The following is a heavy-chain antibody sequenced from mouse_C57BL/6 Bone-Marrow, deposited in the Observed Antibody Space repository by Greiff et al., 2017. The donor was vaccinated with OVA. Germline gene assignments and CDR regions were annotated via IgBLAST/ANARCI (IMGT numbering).Heavy chain of an antibody. D-gene: IGHD2-4*01. CDR2: INPGSGGT. CDR1: GYAFTNYL. CDR3: ARYDYDQYFDV. Sequence: VQRVESGAELVRPGTSVKVSCKASGYAFTNYLIEWVKQRPGQGLEWIGVINPGSGGTNYNEKFKGKATLTADKSSSTAYMQLSSLTSEDSAVYFCARYDYDQYFDVWGTGTTVTVSS. J-gene: IGHJ1*03. V-gene: IGHV1-54*01.